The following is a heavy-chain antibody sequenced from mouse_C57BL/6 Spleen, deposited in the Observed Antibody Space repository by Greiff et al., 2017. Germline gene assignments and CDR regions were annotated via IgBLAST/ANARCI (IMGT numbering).Heavy chain of an antibody. Sequence: QVQLQQPGAELVKPGASVKLSCKASGYTFTSYWMHWVKQKPGQGLEWIGMIHPNSGSTNYNEKFKSKATLTVDKSSSTAYMQLSSLTSEDSAVYYCALYSNYAHYFDYWGQGTTLTVSS. V-gene: IGHV1-64*01. CDR3: ALYSNYAHYFDY. CDR1: GYTFTSYW. J-gene: IGHJ2*01. D-gene: IGHD2-5*01. CDR2: IHPNSGST.